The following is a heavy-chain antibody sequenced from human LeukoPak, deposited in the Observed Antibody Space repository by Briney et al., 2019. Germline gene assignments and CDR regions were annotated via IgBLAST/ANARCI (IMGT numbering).Heavy chain of an antibody. CDR3: AKDTAYYYDSSGYFGY. D-gene: IGHD3-22*01. Sequence: GGSLRLSCAASGFTFDDYAMHWVRQAPGKGLEWVSGISWNSGSIGYADSVKGRFTISRDNAKNSLYLQMNSLRAEDTALYYCAKDTAYYYDSSGYFGYWGQGTLVTVSS. V-gene: IGHV3-9*01. CDR1: GFTFDDYA. CDR2: ISWNSGSI. J-gene: IGHJ4*02.